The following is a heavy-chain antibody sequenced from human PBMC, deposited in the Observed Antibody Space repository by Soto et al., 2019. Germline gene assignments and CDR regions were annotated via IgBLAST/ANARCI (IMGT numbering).Heavy chain of an antibody. CDR2: IYYSGST. J-gene: IGHJ5*02. CDR3: ARGGTAMVDNWFDP. V-gene: IGHV4-59*01. Sequence: SETLSLTCTVSGSSISSYYWSWIRQPPGKGLEWIGYIYYSGSTNYNPSLKSRVTISVDTSKNQFSLKLSSVTAADTAVYYCARGGTAMVDNWFDPWGQGTLVTVSS. CDR1: GSSISSYY. D-gene: IGHD5-18*01.